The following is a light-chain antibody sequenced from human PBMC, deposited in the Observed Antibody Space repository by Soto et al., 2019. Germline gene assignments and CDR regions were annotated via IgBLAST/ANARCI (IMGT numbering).Light chain of an antibody. J-gene: IGKJ4*01. CDR3: QQYTYWPLT. CDR2: GAS. Sequence: VVLKQSLATLSLKTGERATLSCRASQSVSSYLAWYQQKPGQAPRLLIYGASSRATGVPARFSGSGSGTEFTLTISSLQSEDFAVYYCQQYTYWPLTSGGGTNVAIK. CDR1: QSVSSY. V-gene: IGKV3-15*01.